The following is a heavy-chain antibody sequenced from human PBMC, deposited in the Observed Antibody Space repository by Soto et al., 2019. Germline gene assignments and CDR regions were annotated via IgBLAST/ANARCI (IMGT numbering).Heavy chain of an antibody. V-gene: IGHV2-26*01. Sequence: QVTLKESGPVLVKPTETLTLTCAGSGVSLSNAKMGVSWIRQPPGKALERLAHIFSNDEESYSTSLKSRLTIPKNTTKSQVVLTISDMDTVDTATYYCTRKGDTYYCANVNWGHGITVTGSS. CDR1: GVSLSNAKMG. CDR2: IFSNDEE. D-gene: IGHD3-22*01. J-gene: IGHJ6*02. CDR3: TRKGDTYYCANVN.